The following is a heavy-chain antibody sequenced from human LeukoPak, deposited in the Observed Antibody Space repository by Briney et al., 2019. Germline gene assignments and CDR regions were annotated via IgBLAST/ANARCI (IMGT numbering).Heavy chain of an antibody. Sequence: ASVKVSCKASGYTFPIYTIHWVRQAPGQRLEWMGWINAGNGNTKYSQKFQGRVTITRDTSASTAYMELNSLRSEDTAVYYCARGDSSSWYAGDWFDPWGQGTLVTVSS. D-gene: IGHD6-13*01. CDR2: INAGNGNT. J-gene: IGHJ5*02. V-gene: IGHV1-3*01. CDR3: ARGDSSSWYAGDWFDP. CDR1: GYTFPIYT.